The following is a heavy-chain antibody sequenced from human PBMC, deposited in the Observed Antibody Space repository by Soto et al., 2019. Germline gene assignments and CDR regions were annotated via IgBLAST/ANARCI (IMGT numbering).Heavy chain of an antibody. J-gene: IGHJ6*02. V-gene: IGHV6-1*01. CDR3: ARAYYDFWSGLYGMDV. D-gene: IGHD3-3*01. CDR1: GDSVSSNSAA. Sequence: PSQTLSLPCAISGDSVSSNSAAWNWIRQSPSRGLEWLGRTYYRSKWYNDYAVSVKSRITINPDTSKNQFSLQLNSVTPEDTAVYYCARAYYDFWSGLYGMDVWGQGTTVTVSS. CDR2: TYYRSKWYN.